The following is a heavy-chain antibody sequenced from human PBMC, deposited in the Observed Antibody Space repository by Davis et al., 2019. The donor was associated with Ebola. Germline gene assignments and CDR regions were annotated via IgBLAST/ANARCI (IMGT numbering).Heavy chain of an antibody. Sequence: HSQTLSLTCAISGDRVSSNSAAWNWIRQSPSTGLEWLGRTYYRSKWYNDYAVSVKSRITINPDTSKNQFSLQLNSVTPEDTAVYYCARQEYSGSYKGLDPWGQGTLVTVSS. CDR1: GDRVSSNSAA. CDR2: TYYRSKWYN. J-gene: IGHJ5*02. V-gene: IGHV6-1*01. D-gene: IGHD1-26*01. CDR3: ARQEYSGSYKGLDP.